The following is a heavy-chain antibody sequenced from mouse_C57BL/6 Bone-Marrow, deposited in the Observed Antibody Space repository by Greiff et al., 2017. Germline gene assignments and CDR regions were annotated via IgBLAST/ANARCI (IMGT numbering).Heavy chain of an antibody. CDR1: GYTFTSYW. CDR3: ARPYYSNYWYFDV. V-gene: IGHV1-55*01. CDR2: IYPGSGST. Sequence: VPLPQPGAELVKPGASVKMSCKASGYTFTSYWITWVKQRPGQGLEWIGDIYPGSGSTNYNEKFKSKATLTVDTSSSTAYMQLSSLTSEDSAVYYCARPYYSNYWYFDVWGTGTTVTVSS. D-gene: IGHD2-5*01. J-gene: IGHJ1*03.